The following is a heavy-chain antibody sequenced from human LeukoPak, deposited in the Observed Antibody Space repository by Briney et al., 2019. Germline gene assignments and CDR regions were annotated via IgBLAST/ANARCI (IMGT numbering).Heavy chain of an antibody. Sequence: GGSLRLSCAASGFTFSNAWMSWVRQVPGKGLEWVGRIKSKTDGGTTDYAAPVKGRFTISRDDSKNTLYLQMNSLKTEDTAVYYCTTDPTSTISDYWGQGTLVTVSS. J-gene: IGHJ4*02. D-gene: IGHD3-9*01. CDR2: IKSKTDGGTT. CDR1: GFTFSNAW. CDR3: TTDPTSTISDY. V-gene: IGHV3-15*01.